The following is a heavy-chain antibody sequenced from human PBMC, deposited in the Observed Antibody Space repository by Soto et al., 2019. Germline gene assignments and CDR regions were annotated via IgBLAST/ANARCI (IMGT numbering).Heavy chain of an antibody. J-gene: IGHJ6*02. V-gene: IGHV3-7*03. CDR3: ARARRRNYYYYGMDV. CDR2: IKQDGSEK. CDR1: GFTFSSYW. Sequence: GGSLRLSCAASGFTFSSYWMSWVRQAPGKGLEWVANIKQDGSEKYYVDSVKGRFTISRDNAKNSLYLQMNSLRAEDTAVYYCARARRRNYYYYGMDVWGQGTTVTVS.